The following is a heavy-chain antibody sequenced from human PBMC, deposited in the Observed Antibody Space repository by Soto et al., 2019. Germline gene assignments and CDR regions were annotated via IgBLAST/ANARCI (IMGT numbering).Heavy chain of an antibody. Sequence: QVQLVQSGAEVKKPESSVKVSCKAPGGTFSTYAISWVRQAPGQGLEWMGGIIPMFGTANYAQRFQDRVTITADESTNTVHMELSSLRSEDTAVYFCASGIQLWLRRINNGYSGWGQGTLVTVSS. J-gene: IGHJ4*02. V-gene: IGHV1-69*12. D-gene: IGHD5-18*01. CDR3: ASGIQLWLRRINNGYSG. CDR1: GGTFSTYA. CDR2: IIPMFGTA.